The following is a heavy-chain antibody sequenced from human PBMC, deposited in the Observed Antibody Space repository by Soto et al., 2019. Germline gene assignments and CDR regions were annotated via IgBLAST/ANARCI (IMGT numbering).Heavy chain of an antibody. Sequence: SKTLSLTCTVSNGSISSNSFYWGWVRQPPGKGLEWIASMYVSGSGSTYYNPSFQSRVSMSVDTSSSQFSLKLSSVTAADTALYYCTRGVITFGRVIIIPGWGQGTQVTVS. D-gene: IGHD3-16*02. CDR1: NGSISSNSFY. J-gene: IGHJ4*02. CDR2: MYVSGSGST. V-gene: IGHV4-39*01. CDR3: TRGVITFGRVIIIPG.